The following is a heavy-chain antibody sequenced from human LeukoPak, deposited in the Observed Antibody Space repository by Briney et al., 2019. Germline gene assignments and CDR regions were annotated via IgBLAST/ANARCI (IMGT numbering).Heavy chain of an antibody. Sequence: SETLYLTCTVSGGSISSGGYYWSWIRQHPGKGLEWIGYIYYSGSTYYNPSLKSRVTISVDTSKNQFSLKLSSVTAADTAVYYCAREPPYYYGSGIWGQGTMVTVSS. CDR3: AREPPYYYGSGI. V-gene: IGHV4-31*03. D-gene: IGHD3-10*01. CDR1: GGSISSGGYY. CDR2: IYYSGST. J-gene: IGHJ3*02.